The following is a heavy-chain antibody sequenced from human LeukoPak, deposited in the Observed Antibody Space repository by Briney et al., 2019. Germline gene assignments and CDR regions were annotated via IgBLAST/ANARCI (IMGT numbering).Heavy chain of an antibody. CDR3: ARDISGWYCFDY. V-gene: IGHV3-30*02. J-gene: IGHJ4*02. Sequence: GGSLRLSCAASGFTFSSYGMHWVRQAPGKGLEWVAFIRYDGSNKYYADSVKGRFTISRDNAKNSLYLQMNSLRAEDTAVYYCARDISGWYCFDYWGQGTLVTVSS. CDR1: GFTFSSYG. CDR2: IRYDGSNK. D-gene: IGHD6-19*01.